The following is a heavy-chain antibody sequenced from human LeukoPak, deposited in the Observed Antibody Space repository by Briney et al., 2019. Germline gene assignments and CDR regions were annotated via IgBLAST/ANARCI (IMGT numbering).Heavy chain of an antibody. CDR3: ARGGDHPTFLFQYMDV. CDR1: EINFSTYG. J-gene: IGHJ6*03. CDR2: IRYDGNNK. Sequence: PGGSLRLSCTTSEINFSTYGMHWVRQAPGKGLEWVAFIRYDGNNKYYADSLQGRFTISRDNSKNTLYMQMNSLRAEDTAVYYCARGGDHPTFLFQYMDVWGKGTTVTVSS. V-gene: IGHV3-30*02. D-gene: IGHD3-16*01.